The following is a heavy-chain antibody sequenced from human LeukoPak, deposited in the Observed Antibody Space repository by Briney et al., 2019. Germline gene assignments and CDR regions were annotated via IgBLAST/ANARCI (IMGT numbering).Heavy chain of an antibody. CDR1: GLTLSNFA. CDR2: ISDSGGST. J-gene: IGHJ4*01. V-gene: IGHV3-23*01. CDR3: AKYLDFWSGDYLPKGLDY. D-gene: IGHD3-3*01. Sequence: GGSLRLFCAASGLTLSNFAMLWVRHAPGKALVWVSGISDSGGSTFYADSVKGRHTISRESSKNTLYLTVYILRTEDRAVYSCAKYLDFWSGDYLPKGLDYWGHGTLVTVSS.